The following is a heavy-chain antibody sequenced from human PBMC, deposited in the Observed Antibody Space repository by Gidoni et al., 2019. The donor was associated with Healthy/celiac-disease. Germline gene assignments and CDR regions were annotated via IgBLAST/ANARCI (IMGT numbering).Heavy chain of an antibody. J-gene: IGHJ4*02. CDR2: IWYDGSNK. CDR1: GFTFSIYG. V-gene: IGHV3-33*01. Sequence: QVQLVASGGGVVKPGRSLRLPCASSGFTFSIYGMHWVRQAPGKGLEWVAVIWYDGSNKYYAESVKGRFTISRDNSKNTLYLQMNSLRAEDTAVYYCARELYYYDSSGYPSMGYWGQGTLVTVSS. CDR3: ARELYYYDSSGYPSMGY. D-gene: IGHD3-22*01.